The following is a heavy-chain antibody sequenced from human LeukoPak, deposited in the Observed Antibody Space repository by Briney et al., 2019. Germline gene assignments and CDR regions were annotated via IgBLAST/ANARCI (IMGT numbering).Heavy chain of an antibody. CDR1: GFPFSSYW. V-gene: IGHV3-74*01. Sequence: GGSLRLSCAASGFPFSSYWMHWVRQAPGKGLLWVSSINTDGSSTYYADSVKGRFTISRDYAKNTLYLQMNSLRAEDTAVYYCARHLPYGSGSYPLYNWFDPWGQGTLVTVSS. CDR3: ARHLPYGSGSYPLYNWFDP. CDR2: INTDGSST. J-gene: IGHJ5*02. D-gene: IGHD3-10*01.